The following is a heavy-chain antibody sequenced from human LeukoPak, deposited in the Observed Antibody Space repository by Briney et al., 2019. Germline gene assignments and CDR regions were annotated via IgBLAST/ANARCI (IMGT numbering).Heavy chain of an antibody. CDR2: IWYDGSNK. CDR3: AKGNSDFDY. J-gene: IGHJ4*02. V-gene: IGHV3-30*02. CDR1: GFTFSSYG. Sequence: GGSLRLSCAASGFTFSSYGMHWVRQAPGKGLEWVAVIWYDGSNKYYADSVKGRFTISRDNPKNTLYLQMNSLRAEDTAVYYCAKGNSDFDYWGQGTLVTVSS. D-gene: IGHD1-7*01.